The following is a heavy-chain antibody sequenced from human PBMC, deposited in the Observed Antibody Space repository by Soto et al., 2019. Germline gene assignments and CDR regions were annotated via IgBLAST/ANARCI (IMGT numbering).Heavy chain of an antibody. V-gene: IGHV3-48*01. CDR1: GFTLSISS. D-gene: IGHD3-22*01. Sequence: EVQLVESGGILVQPGGSLRLSCAASGFTLSISSMNWVRQAPVKGLEWVSYIRRYTSVTSYADSVKGRFTISSDNAKNSLYLQMNSLIVEDTAVYYCARVADSGYYTVEYWGQGTLVTVSS. CDR3: ARVADSGYYTVEY. CDR2: IRRYTSVT. J-gene: IGHJ4*02.